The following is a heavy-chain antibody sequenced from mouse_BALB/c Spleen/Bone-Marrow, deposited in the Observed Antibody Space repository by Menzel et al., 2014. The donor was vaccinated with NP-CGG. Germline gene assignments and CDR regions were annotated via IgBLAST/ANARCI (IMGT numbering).Heavy chain of an antibody. J-gene: IGHJ1*01. CDR1: GYTFTSYR. CDR2: INPSTGYT. V-gene: IGHV1-4*01. Sequence: VQLVESGAELAKPGASVKMSCKASGYTFTSYRMHWVKQRPGQGLEWIGYINPSTGYTEYNQKFKDKATLTADKSSSTAYMQLSSLTSEDSAVYYCARDWYFDVWGAGTTVTVSS. CDR3: ARDWYFDV.